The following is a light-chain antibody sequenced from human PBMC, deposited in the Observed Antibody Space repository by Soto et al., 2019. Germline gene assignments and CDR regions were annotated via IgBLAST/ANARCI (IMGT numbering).Light chain of an antibody. CDR2: SSS. J-gene: IGKJ1*01. V-gene: IGKV3-15*01. CDR3: QQYNNWPRT. Sequence: EIVMTQSPATLSVSPGESATLSCRASQSVTSNLAWYQHKPGQAPRLLIYSSSTRAAGIPARFGGSGSGTEFTFSISSLQSEDFAVYYCQQYNNWPRTLGQGTKVDIK. CDR1: QSVTSN.